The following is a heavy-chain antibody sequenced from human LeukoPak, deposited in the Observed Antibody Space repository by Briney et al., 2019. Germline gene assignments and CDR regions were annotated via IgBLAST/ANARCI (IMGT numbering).Heavy chain of an antibody. CDR3: ARVNWNDYWFDP. J-gene: IGHJ5*02. V-gene: IGHV4-30-2*01. CDR1: GGSISSGGYS. D-gene: IGHD1-20*01. CDR2: IYHSGST. Sequence: PSQTLSLTCAVSGGSISSGGYSWSWIRQPPGKGLAWIGYIYHSGSTYYNPSLKSRVTISVDWSKNQFCLKLSSVTAADTAVYYCARVNWNDYWFDPWGQGTLVTVSS.